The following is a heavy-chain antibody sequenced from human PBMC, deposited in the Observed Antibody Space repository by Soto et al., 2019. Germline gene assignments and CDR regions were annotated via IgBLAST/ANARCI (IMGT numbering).Heavy chain of an antibody. D-gene: IGHD6-6*01. J-gene: IGHJ6*02. Sequence: SGGSLRLSCAASGFTVSSNYMSWVRQAPGKGLEWVSVIYSGGSTYYADSVKGRFTISRDNSKNTLYLQMNSLRAEDTAVYYCARGEYSSSSGPYYYYGMDVWGQGTTVTVSS. CDR3: ARGEYSSSSGPYYYYGMDV. CDR1: GFTVSSNY. CDR2: IYSGGST. V-gene: IGHV3-53*05.